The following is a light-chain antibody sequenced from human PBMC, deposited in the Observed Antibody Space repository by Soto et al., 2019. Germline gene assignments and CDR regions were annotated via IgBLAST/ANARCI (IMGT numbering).Light chain of an antibody. V-gene: IGLV2-11*01. Sequence: QSVLTQPRSVSGSPGQSVTISCTGTSSDVGGYNYVSWYQQHPGKAPKLMIYDVSKRPSGVPDRFSGSKSGNTASLTISGLQAEDEADYYCCSYAGSYTFGVVFGGGTNVTVL. J-gene: IGLJ2*01. CDR2: DVS. CDR1: SSDVGGYNY. CDR3: CSYAGSYTFGVV.